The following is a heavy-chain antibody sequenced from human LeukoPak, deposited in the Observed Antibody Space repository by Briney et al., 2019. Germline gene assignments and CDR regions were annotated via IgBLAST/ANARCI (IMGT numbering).Heavy chain of an antibody. CDR1: GYTFTSYG. Sequence: ASVKVSCKASGYTFTSYGISWVRQAPGQGLEWMGWISAYNGNTNYAQKLQGRVTMTTDTSTSTAYMELRSLRSDDTAVYYCAVTHCTNGVCYPPAGAYYMDVWGKGTTVTVSS. CDR3: AVTHCTNGVCYPPAGAYYMDV. D-gene: IGHD2-8*01. J-gene: IGHJ6*03. CDR2: ISAYNGNT. V-gene: IGHV1-18*01.